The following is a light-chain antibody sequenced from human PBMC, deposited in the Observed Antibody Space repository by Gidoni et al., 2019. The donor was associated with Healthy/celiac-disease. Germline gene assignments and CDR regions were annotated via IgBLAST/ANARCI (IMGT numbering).Light chain of an antibody. CDR1: NMGSKS. Sequence: SYVRTQPPSVSVAQGKTARITCGGNNMGSKSVHWYQQKPGQAPVLVIYYDSDRPSGIPERFSGSTSGNTATLTISRVEAGDEADYYCQVWDSSSDHPVFGGGTKLTVL. V-gene: IGLV3-21*04. CDR2: YDS. J-gene: IGLJ3*02. CDR3: QVWDSSSDHPV.